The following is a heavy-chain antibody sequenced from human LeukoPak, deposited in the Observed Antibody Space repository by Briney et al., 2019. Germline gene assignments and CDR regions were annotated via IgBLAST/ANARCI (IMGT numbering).Heavy chain of an antibody. CDR3: AKQVGPTIDY. CDR1: GFTFSNYV. J-gene: IGHJ4*02. V-gene: IGHV3-23*01. Sequence: PGGSLRLSCAASGFTFSNYVMNWVRQAPGKGLEWVSAISGSGVSTYYADSVKGRFTISRDNSKNTLFLQINSLRAKDTAIYYCAKQVGPTIDYWGQGTLVTVSS. CDR2: ISGSGVST. D-gene: IGHD1-26*01.